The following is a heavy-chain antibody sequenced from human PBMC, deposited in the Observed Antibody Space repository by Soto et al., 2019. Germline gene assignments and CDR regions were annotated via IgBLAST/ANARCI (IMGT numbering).Heavy chain of an antibody. CDR2: FYKSGTT. J-gene: IGHJ3*02. D-gene: IGHD3-22*01. CDR3: ARTYDNSGPNSGGYAFDI. V-gene: IGHV4-59*01. CDR1: GDSINSYY. Sequence: QVQLQESGPGLVKPSETLSFTCTVSGDSINSYYWSWIRQPPGKGLEWIAYFYKSGTTNYNPSLKSRVTISVDTSKNQFSLTLSSVTAADPAVYYCARTYDNSGPNSGGYAFDIWGQGPMLTVSS.